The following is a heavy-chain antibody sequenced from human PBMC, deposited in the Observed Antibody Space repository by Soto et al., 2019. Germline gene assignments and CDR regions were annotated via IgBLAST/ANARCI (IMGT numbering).Heavy chain of an antibody. CDR2: MSGGGDTT. Sequence: PGGSLRLSCAASGFTFSSYAMTWVRQAPGKGLEWVSAMSGGGDTTYSADSVKGRFTISRDNSKNTLYLQLNSLRAEDTATYYCSKWHTLYYDSRDYYGFDCWGRGAMVTVSS. CDR1: GFTFSSYA. D-gene: IGHD3-22*01. J-gene: IGHJ4*02. V-gene: IGHV3-23*01. CDR3: SKWHTLYYDSRDYYGFDC.